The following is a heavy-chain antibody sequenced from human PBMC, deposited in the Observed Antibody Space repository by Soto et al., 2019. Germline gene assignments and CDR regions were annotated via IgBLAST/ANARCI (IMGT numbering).Heavy chain of an antibody. CDR3: ARAGGVRQQLVRGWFDP. J-gene: IGHJ5*02. D-gene: IGHD6-13*01. V-gene: IGHV4-30-4*01. Sequence: ASETLSLTCTVSGGSISSGDYYWSWIRQPPGKGLEWIGYIYYSGSTYYNPSLKSRVTISVDTSKNQFSLKLSSVTAADTAVYYCARAGGVRQQLVRGWFDPWGQGTLVTVSS. CDR1: GGSISSGDYY. CDR2: IYYSGST.